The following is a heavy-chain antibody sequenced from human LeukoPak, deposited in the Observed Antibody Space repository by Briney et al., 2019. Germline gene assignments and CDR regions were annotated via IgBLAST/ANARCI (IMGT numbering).Heavy chain of an antibody. J-gene: IGHJ4*02. D-gene: IGHD3-9*01. Sequence: GGSLEISGQGSGYLFTSYWIGRGRQLPGKGREGMGIIYAGDSDKKYSPSFQGQVTISDKKSIRTSYLQWSSLQASDTAMYYCASSRFYYDILTGPTWYFFDFWGQGTLLPVSS. CDR2: IYAGDSDK. CDR3: ASSRFYYDILTGPTWYFFDF. V-gene: IGHV5-51*01. CDR1: GYLFTSYW.